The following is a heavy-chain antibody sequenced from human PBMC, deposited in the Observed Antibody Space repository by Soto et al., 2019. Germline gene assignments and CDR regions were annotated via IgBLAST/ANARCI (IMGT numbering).Heavy chain of an antibody. D-gene: IGHD3-10*01. Sequence: SETLSLTCAVSGGSISSSNWWSWVRQPPGKGLEWIGEIYHSGSTNYNPSLKSRVTISVDTSKNQFSLKLSSVTAADTAVYYCARGRPPYSMIMVRGLVLRWFDLWGQGTLVTVSS. J-gene: IGHJ5*02. V-gene: IGHV4-4*02. CDR2: IYHSGST. CDR1: GGSISSSNW. CDR3: ARGRPPYSMIMVRGLVLRWFDL.